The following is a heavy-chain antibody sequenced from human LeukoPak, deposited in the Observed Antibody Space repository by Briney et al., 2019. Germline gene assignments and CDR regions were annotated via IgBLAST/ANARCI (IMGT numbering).Heavy chain of an antibody. CDR1: GGTFSSYA. D-gene: IGHD3-3*01. J-gene: IGHJ5*02. CDR2: IIPILGIA. V-gene: IGHV1-69*04. CDR3: ARDSTISRTGGFAP. Sequence: SVKVSCKASGGTFSSYAISWVRQAPGQGLEWMGRIIPILGIANYAQKFQGRVTITADKSTSTAYMELSSLRPEDTAVYYCARDSTISRTGGFAPWGQGTLVTVSS.